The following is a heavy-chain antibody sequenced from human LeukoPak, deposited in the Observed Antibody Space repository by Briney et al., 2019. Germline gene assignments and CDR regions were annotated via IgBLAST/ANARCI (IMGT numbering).Heavy chain of an antibody. CDR2: NYYSGST. CDR1: GGSISSYY. D-gene: IGHD5-12*01. Sequence: SETLSLTCTVSGGSISSYYWSWIRQPPGKGLEWIGYNYYSGSTNYNPSLKSRVTISVDTSKNQFSLKLSSVTAADTAVYYCARTDIVATMWDPGWFDPWGQGTLVTVSS. V-gene: IGHV4-59*01. CDR3: ARTDIVATMWDPGWFDP. J-gene: IGHJ5*02.